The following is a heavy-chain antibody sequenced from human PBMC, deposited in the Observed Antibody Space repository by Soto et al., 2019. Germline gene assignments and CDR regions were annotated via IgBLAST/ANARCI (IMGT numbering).Heavy chain of an antibody. V-gene: IGHV4-59*01. CDR3: ARATVQRHFDS. CDR2: IYYTGST. CDR1: GGSISNKY. J-gene: IGHJ4*02. Sequence: KTSETLSLTCTVSGGSISNKYWTWIRQPPGKGLEWIGSIYYTGSTTYHPSLTSRVAISLDTSMQQFSLRLNSVTAADTAVYYCARATVQRHFDSWGQGTLVTVSS. D-gene: IGHD4-4*01.